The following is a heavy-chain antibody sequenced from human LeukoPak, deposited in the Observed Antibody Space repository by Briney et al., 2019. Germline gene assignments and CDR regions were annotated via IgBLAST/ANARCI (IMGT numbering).Heavy chain of an antibody. V-gene: IGHV3-23*01. Sequence: GGSLRLSCAASGFTFSSYAMSWVRQAPGKGLEWVSAISGSGGSTYYADSVKGRFTISRDNSKNTLYLQMNSLRAEDTAVYYCAKEGKIELRYFDWLSLRTYYFDYWGQGTLVTVSS. CDR1: GFTFSSYA. D-gene: IGHD3-9*01. CDR2: ISGSGGST. CDR3: AKEGKIELRYFDWLSLRTYYFDY. J-gene: IGHJ4*02.